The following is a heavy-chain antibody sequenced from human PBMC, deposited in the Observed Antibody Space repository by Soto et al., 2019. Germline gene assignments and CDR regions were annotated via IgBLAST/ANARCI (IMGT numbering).Heavy chain of an antibody. CDR1: GGSIGSYY. J-gene: IGHJ4*02. CDR2: IYYSGST. D-gene: IGHD4-17*01. V-gene: IGHV4-59*05. CDR3: ANSYGNYVSY. Sequence: SETLSLTCTVSGGSIGSYYWSWIRQPPGKGLEWIGCIYYSGSTYYNPSLKSRVTISVDTSKNQFSLKLSSVTAADTAVYYCANSYGNYVSYWGQGTLVTVSS.